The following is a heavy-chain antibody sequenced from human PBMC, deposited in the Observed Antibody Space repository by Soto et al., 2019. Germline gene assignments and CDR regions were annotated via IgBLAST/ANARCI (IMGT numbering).Heavy chain of an antibody. Sequence: SETLALTCTVSGGSISSYYWSWIRQPPGKGLEWIGYIYYSGSTNYNPSLKSRFTISVDTSKNQFSLKLSSVTAADTAVYYCAWSNAMITIFGVAFDYWGQGTLVTVSS. V-gene: IGHV4-59*08. D-gene: IGHD3-3*01. CDR3: AWSNAMITIFGVAFDY. J-gene: IGHJ4*02. CDR2: IYYSGST. CDR1: GGSISSYY.